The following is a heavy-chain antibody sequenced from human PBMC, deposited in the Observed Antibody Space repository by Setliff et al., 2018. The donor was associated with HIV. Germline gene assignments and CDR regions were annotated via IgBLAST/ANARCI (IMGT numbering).Heavy chain of an antibody. CDR2: IYYNGIT. CDR3: ARDLRITLFGGDVYYYYGMDV. Sequence: SETLSLTCTVSGGSISSHYWSWIRQAPGKGLEWIASIYYNGITYYNPSLKSRVTISVDRSKNQFSLKLSSVTAADTAVYYCARDLRITLFGGDVYYYYGMDVWGQGTTVTVSS. V-gene: IGHV4-59*11. J-gene: IGHJ6*02. D-gene: IGHD3-3*01. CDR1: GGSISSHY.